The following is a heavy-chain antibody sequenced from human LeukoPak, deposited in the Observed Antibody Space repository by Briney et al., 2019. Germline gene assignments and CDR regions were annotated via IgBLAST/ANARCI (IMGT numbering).Heavy chain of an antibody. V-gene: IGHV3-30*02. CDR1: GFTVSSNY. CDR3: AKDGLRISGILPPIEH. D-gene: IGHD3-10*01. Sequence: QTGGSLRLSCAASGFTVSSNYMSWVRQAPGKGLEWVAFIHFGGNVKYYADSVRGRFTISRDNSKNTLYLQMNSLRPEDTAVYFCAKDGLRISGILPPIEHWGQGALVTVSS. CDR2: IHFGGNVK. J-gene: IGHJ4*02.